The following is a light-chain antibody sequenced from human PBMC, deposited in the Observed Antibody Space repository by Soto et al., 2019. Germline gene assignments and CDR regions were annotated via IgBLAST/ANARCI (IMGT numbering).Light chain of an antibody. CDR3: QTWGTGIVV. CDR2: LNSDGSH. J-gene: IGLJ2*01. V-gene: IGLV4-69*01. CDR1: SGHSSYA. Sequence: QPVLTQSPSASASLGASVKLTCTLSSGHSSYAIAWHQQQPEKGPRYLMKLNSDGSHSKGDGIPDRFSGSSSGAERYLTISGRQSEDEADDYCQTWGTGIVVFGGGTKLTLL.